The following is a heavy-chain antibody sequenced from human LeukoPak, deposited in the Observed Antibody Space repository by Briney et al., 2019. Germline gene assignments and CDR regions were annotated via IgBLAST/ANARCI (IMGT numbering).Heavy chain of an antibody. CDR3: AKDPSTYYDFWSGSTAGEYYFDY. Sequence: PGGSLRLSCAASGFTFSSYSMNWVRQAPGKGLEWVAFIRYDGSNKYYADSVKGRFTISRDNSKNTLYLQMNSLRAEDTAVYYCAKDPSTYYDFWSGSTAGEYYFDYWGQGTLVTVSS. J-gene: IGHJ4*02. CDR1: GFTFSSYS. CDR2: IRYDGSNK. V-gene: IGHV3-30*02. D-gene: IGHD3-3*01.